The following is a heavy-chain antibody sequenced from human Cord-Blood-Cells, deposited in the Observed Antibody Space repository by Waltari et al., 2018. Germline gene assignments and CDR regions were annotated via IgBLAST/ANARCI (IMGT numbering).Heavy chain of an antibody. CDR3: ARGLRGHYFDY. CDR1: GGSFSGYY. V-gene: IGHV4-34*01. J-gene: IGHJ4*02. CDR2: INHSGST. Sequence: QVQLQQWGAGLLTPSATLSLTCAVYGGSFSGYYWSWIRQPPGKGLEWIGEINHSGSTNYNPSLKSRVTISVDTSKNQFSLKLSSVTAADTAVYYCARGLRGHYFDYWGQGTLVTVSS.